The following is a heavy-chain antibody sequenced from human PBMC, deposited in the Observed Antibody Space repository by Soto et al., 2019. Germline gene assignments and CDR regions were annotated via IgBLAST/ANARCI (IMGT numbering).Heavy chain of an antibody. Sequence: SETRSLTCAVYGGSFSGYYWSWIRQPPGKGLEWIGEINHSGSTNYNPSLKSRVTISVDTSKNQFSLKLSSVTAADTAVYYCARGPRLRIAVAGTRWFDPWGQGTLVTVSS. J-gene: IGHJ5*02. CDR2: INHSGST. D-gene: IGHD6-19*01. V-gene: IGHV4-34*01. CDR3: ARGPRLRIAVAGTRWFDP. CDR1: GGSFSGYY.